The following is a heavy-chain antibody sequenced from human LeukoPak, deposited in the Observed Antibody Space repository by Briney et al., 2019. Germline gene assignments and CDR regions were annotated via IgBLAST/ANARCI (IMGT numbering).Heavy chain of an antibody. V-gene: IGHV3-23*01. CDR1: GFTFSSYA. Sequence: GGSLRLSCAASGFTFSSYAMSWVRQAPGKGLEWLSSISGSGSSTYYADSVKGRFTMSRDNSKNTLYVQMNSLRAEDTAVYSCAKGLQWELPFDYWGQGTLVTVSS. D-gene: IGHD1-26*01. CDR3: AKGLQWELPFDY. J-gene: IGHJ4*02. CDR2: ISGSGSST.